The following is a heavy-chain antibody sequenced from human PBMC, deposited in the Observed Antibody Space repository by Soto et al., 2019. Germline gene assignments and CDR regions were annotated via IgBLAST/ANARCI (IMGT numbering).Heavy chain of an antibody. CDR1: GGSISSSSYY. CDR3: ARLTMTASTREFEI. J-gene: IGHJ3*02. V-gene: IGHV4-39*01. D-gene: IGHD2-21*01. CDR2: VYYRGRT. Sequence: SATLSLTCTVSGGSISSSSYYWGWIRQPPGKGLEWIGSVYYRGRTYNNPSLKSRVTISVDTSKNQFSLNLSSVTAADTAVYYWARLTMTASTREFEIWGKGTRVT.